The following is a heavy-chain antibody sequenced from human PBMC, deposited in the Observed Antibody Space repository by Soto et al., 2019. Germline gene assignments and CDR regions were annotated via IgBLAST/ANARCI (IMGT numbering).Heavy chain of an antibody. D-gene: IGHD4-4*01. CDR1: GYTFNIYY. CDR3: ARDLMTTVTYYYYGMNV. J-gene: IGHJ6*02. Sequence: ASVKVSCKASGYTFNIYYVHWVRQAPGQGLEWMGWINPNSGGTNYAQKFQGRVTMTSDTSINTAYMEVSRLGSDDTAVYYCARDLMTTVTYYYYGMNVWGQGTTVTVSS. CDR2: INPNSGGT. V-gene: IGHV1-2*02.